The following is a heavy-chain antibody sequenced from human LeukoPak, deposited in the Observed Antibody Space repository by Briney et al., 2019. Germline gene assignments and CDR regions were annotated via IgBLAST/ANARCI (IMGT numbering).Heavy chain of an antibody. V-gene: IGHV4-4*09. Sequence: PSETLSLTCTVSGGSISSYYWSWIRQPPGKGLEWIGYIYTSGSTNYNPSLKSRVTISVDTSKNQFSLKLSSVTAADTAVYYCARYSNGWFYYYYYMDVWGKGTTVTVSS. CDR1: GGSISSYY. CDR3: ARYSNGWFYYYYYMDV. CDR2: IYTSGST. J-gene: IGHJ6*03. D-gene: IGHD6-19*01.